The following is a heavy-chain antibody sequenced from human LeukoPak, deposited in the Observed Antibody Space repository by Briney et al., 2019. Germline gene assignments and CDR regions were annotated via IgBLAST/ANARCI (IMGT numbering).Heavy chain of an antibody. CDR1: GYTFTSFV. CDR3: ARDTYYYDSSGTGVFDY. V-gene: IGHV1-18*01. CDR2: ISPYNGNT. J-gene: IGHJ4*02. D-gene: IGHD3-22*01. Sequence: ASVKVSCKASGYTFTSFVISWVRQAPGQGLEWMGWISPYNGNTNYAQNLQGRVTMTTDTSTTTAYMELRSLRSDDTAVYYCARDTYYYDSSGTGVFDYWGQGTLVTVSP.